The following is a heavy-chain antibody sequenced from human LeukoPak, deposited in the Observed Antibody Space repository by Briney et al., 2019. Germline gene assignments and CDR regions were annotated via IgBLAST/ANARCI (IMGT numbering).Heavy chain of an antibody. CDR2: ISGNGGST. Sequence: GGSLRLSCAASGFTFSNYAMNWVRQAPGKGLEWVSGISGNGGSTYYADSVKGRFTISRDNSKNTLYVQMNSLRAEDTAIYYCALVTTDRPFDYWGQGTLVTVSS. D-gene: IGHD4-17*01. CDR1: GFTFSNYA. CDR3: ALVTTDRPFDY. V-gene: IGHV3-23*01. J-gene: IGHJ4*02.